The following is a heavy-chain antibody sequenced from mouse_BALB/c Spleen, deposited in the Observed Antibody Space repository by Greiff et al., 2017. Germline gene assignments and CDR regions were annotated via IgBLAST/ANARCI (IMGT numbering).Heavy chain of an antibody. Sequence: ESGPSLVIPSQTLSLTCSVTGDSITSGYWNWIRRFPGNKLEYMGYISYSGSTYYNPSLKSRFSITRDTSKNQYYLQLSSVTTEDTATYYCARWGLGRRYFDVWGAGTTVTVSS. CDR1: GDSITSGY. J-gene: IGHJ1*01. V-gene: IGHV3-8*02. CDR3: ARWGLGRRYFDV. CDR2: ISYSGST. D-gene: IGHD4-1*01.